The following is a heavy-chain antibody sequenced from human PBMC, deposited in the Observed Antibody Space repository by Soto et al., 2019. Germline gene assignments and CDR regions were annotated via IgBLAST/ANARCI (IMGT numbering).Heavy chain of an antibody. D-gene: IGHD6-19*01. V-gene: IGHV1-69*13. CDR1: GGTFSSYA. Sequence: ASVKVSCKASGGTFSSYAISWVRQAPGQGLEWMGGIIPIFGTANYAQKFQGRVTITADESTSTAYMELSSLRSEDTAVYYCARRYSSGWYDSPLGPWGQGTLVTVSS. J-gene: IGHJ5*02. CDR3: ARRYSSGWYDSPLGP. CDR2: IIPIFGTA.